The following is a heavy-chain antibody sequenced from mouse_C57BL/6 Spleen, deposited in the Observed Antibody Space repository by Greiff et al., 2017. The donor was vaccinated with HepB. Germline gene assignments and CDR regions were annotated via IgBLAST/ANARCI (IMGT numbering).Heavy chain of an antibody. J-gene: IGHJ2*01. Sequence: QVQLKESGAELVKPGASVKISCKASGYAFSSYWMNWVKQRPGKGLEWIGQIYPGDGDTNYNGKFKGKATLTADKSSSTAYMQLSSLTSEDSAVYFCARLGHYYERYFDYWGQGTTLTVSS. V-gene: IGHV1-80*01. CDR3: ARLGHYYERYFDY. D-gene: IGHD1-2*01. CDR1: GYAFSSYW. CDR2: IYPGDGDT.